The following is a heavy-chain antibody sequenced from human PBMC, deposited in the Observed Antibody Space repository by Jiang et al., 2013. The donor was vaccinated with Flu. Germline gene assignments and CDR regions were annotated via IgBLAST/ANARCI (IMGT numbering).Heavy chain of an antibody. Sequence: SLTCSVSGESISGSFYYWAWIRQSQEGAGVDWQYFLYGSTNYNPSLTSRVTISADMSANQFSLRLRSVTASDTAVYFCARLGVGALRWFDPWGQGTLVTVSS. J-gene: IGHJ5*02. CDR2: FLYGST. CDR1: GESISGSFYY. D-gene: IGHD2-21*01. CDR3: ARLGVGALRWFDP. V-gene: IGHV4-39*01.